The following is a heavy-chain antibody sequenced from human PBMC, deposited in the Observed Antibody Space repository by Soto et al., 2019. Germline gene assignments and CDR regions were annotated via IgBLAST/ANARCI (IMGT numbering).Heavy chain of an antibody. V-gene: IGHV4-30-4*01. Sequence: SETLSLTCTVSGGSISSGDYYWSWIRQPPGKGLEWIGYIYYSGSTYYNPSLKSRVTISADTSKNQFSLKLSSVTAADTAVYYCARERGLAYCGGDCYRWFDPWGLGTLVTVSS. D-gene: IGHD2-21*02. CDR1: GGSISSGDYY. J-gene: IGHJ5*02. CDR3: ARERGLAYCGGDCYRWFDP. CDR2: IYYSGST.